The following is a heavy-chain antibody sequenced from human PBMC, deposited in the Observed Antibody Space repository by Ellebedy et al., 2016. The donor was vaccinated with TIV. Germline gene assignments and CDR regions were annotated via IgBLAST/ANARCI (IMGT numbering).Heavy chain of an antibody. CDR1: GGSISSGGYY. V-gene: IGHV4-31*03. D-gene: IGHD2-21*01. CDR2: IYYSGST. CDR3: ARAMWSYYFDY. Sequence: MPSETLSLTCTVSGGSISSGGYYWSWIRQHPGKGLEWIGYIYYSGSTYYNPSLKSRVTTSLDTSKNQFSLKLSSVTAADTAVYYCARAMWSYYFDYWGQGTLVTVSS. J-gene: IGHJ4*02.